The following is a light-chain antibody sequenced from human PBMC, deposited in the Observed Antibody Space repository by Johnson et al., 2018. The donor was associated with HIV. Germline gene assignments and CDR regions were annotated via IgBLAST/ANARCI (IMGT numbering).Light chain of an antibody. CDR1: SSNIGNNY. Sequence: QSVLTQPPSVSAAPGQTVTISCSGSSSNIGNNYVSWYQQLPGTVPKLLIYDNNKRPSGIPDRFSGSKSGTSATLGITGLQTGDEADYYCGTVDSGLGAVYVFGTGTKTTVL. CDR2: DNN. V-gene: IGLV1-51*01. J-gene: IGLJ1*01. CDR3: GTVDSGLGAVYV.